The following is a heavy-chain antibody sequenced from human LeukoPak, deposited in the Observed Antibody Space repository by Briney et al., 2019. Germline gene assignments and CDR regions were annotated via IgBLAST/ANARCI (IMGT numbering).Heavy chain of an antibody. CDR2: IIPIFGTA. CDR1: GGTFSSYA. V-gene: IGHV1-69*05. CDR3: ARSYYGDYYMDV. J-gene: IGHJ6*03. Sequence: SVKVSCKASGGTFSSYAISWVRQAPGQVLEWMGRIIPIFGTANYAQKFQGRVTITTDESTSTAYMELSSLRSEDTAVYYCARSYYGDYYMDVWGKGTTVTVSS. D-gene: IGHD4-17*01.